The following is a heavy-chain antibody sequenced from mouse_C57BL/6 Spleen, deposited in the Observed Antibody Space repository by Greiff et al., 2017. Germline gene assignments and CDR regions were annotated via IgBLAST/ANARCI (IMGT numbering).Heavy chain of an antibody. D-gene: IGHD1-1*01. CDR2: IDPSDSYT. CDR1: GYTFTSYW. Sequence: VQLQQSGAELVKPGASVKLSCKASGYTFTSYWMQWVKQRPGQGLEWIGEIDPSDSYTNYNQKFKGKATLTVDTSSSTAYMQLSSLTSGDSAVYYCARLSTVVAEDAMDDWGQGTSGTVSS. V-gene: IGHV1-50*01. J-gene: IGHJ4*01. CDR3: ARLSTVVAEDAMDD.